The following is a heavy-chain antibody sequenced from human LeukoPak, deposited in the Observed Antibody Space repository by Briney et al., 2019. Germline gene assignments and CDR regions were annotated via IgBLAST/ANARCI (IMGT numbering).Heavy chain of an antibody. CDR1: GGSISSSSYY. CDR2: MYYSGNT. V-gene: IGHV4-39*01. Sequence: PSETLSLTCTVSGGSISSSSYYWGWTRQPPGKGLEWIVSMYYSGNTHYNPSLKSRVTISVDTPKNQFSLKLSSVTAADTAVYYCARQAIGFGEFHFDYWGQGTLVTVSS. J-gene: IGHJ4*02. D-gene: IGHD3-10*01. CDR3: ARQAIGFGEFHFDY.